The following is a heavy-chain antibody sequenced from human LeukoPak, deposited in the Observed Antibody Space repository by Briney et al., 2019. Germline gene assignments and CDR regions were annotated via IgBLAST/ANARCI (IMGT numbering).Heavy chain of an antibody. D-gene: IGHD6-13*01. Sequence: GGSLRLPCAASGFTFSSYAMSWVRQAPGKGLEWVSAISGSGGSTYYADSVKGRFTISRDNSKNTLYLQMNGLRAEDTAVYYCAKSQNYIAAAGVLGYWGQGTLVTVSS. V-gene: IGHV3-23*01. J-gene: IGHJ4*02. CDR3: AKSQNYIAAAGVLGY. CDR1: GFTFSSYA. CDR2: ISGSGGST.